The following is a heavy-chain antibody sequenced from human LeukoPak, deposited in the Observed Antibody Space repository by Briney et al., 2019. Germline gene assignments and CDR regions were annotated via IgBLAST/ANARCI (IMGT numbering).Heavy chain of an antibody. Sequence: GGSLRLSCAASGFTFSNYWMSWVRQAPGKGLEWVADIKQDGSEKFYVDSVKGRFTISRDNAKNSLYLQMNSLRAEDTAVYYCARDYADYVGYFFFDYWGQGTLVTVSS. CDR1: GFTFSNYW. D-gene: IGHD4-17*01. J-gene: IGHJ4*02. CDR3: ARDYADYVGYFFFDY. CDR2: IKQDGSEK. V-gene: IGHV3-7*01.